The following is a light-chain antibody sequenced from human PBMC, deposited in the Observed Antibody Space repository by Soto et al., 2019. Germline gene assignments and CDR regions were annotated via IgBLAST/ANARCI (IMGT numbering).Light chain of an antibody. Sequence: QLVLTQPPSASGTPGQRVTISCSGSSSNIGSNYVYWYQQLPGTAPKLLIYRNNQRPSGVPDRFSGSKSGTSASLAISGLRSEDEADYYCAAWDDSRSGQVFGGGTKLTVL. CDR1: SSNIGSNY. CDR3: AAWDDSRSGQV. V-gene: IGLV1-47*01. J-gene: IGLJ3*02. CDR2: RNN.